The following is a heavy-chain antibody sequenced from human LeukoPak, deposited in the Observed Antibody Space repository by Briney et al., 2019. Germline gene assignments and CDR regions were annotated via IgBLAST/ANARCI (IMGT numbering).Heavy chain of an antibody. V-gene: IGHV3-72*01. CDR3: TGDQTPYY. J-gene: IGHJ4*02. Sequence: GGSLRLACAASGFTFSDHYMDWVRQAPGKGLEWVGRARIQANSYTTEYAASVKGRFIISRDDSKSIAYLQMNSLKTEDTAVYYCTGDQTPYYWGQGTLVTVSS. CDR2: ARIQANSYTT. CDR1: GFTFSDHY.